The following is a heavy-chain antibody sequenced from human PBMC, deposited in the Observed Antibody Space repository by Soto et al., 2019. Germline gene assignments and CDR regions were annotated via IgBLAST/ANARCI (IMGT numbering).Heavy chain of an antibody. D-gene: IGHD7-27*01. CDR1: GFTFSDHY. Sequence: EVQLVESGGGLVQPGGSLRLSCAASGFTFSDHYMDWVRQAPGKGLEWVGRTRNKANSYTTEYAASVKGRFTISRDDSKNSLYLQMNSLKTEDTAVYYCARGNWGSAGYYYYGMDVWGQGTTVTVSS. V-gene: IGHV3-72*01. J-gene: IGHJ6*02. CDR2: TRNKANSYTT. CDR3: ARGNWGSAGYYYYGMDV.